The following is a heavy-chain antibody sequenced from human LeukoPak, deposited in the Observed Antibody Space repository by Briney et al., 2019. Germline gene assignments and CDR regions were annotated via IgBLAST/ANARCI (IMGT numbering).Heavy chain of an antibody. J-gene: IGHJ4*02. Sequence: SETLSLTCNVSGGSISGINYYWAWIRQPPGKGLEWIASVYYSGSTHYNPSLKSRVTISGDTSKNQFSLKVTSVTVADTAVYYCVRCGSYCLDYWGQGTLVTVSS. CDR3: VRCGSYCLDY. V-gene: IGHV4-39*07. D-gene: IGHD1-26*01. CDR2: VYYSGST. CDR1: GGSISGINYY.